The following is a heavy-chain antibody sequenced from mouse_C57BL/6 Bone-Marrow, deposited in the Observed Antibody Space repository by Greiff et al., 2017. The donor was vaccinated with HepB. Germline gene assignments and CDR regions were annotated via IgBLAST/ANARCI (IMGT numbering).Heavy chain of an antibody. CDR1: GYTFTDYY. J-gene: IGHJ1*03. CDR3: ARQEFDYYGSSYVDWYFDV. CDR2: IFPGSGST. D-gene: IGHD1-1*01. Sequence: VQLQQSGPELVKPGASVKISCKASGYTFTDYYINWVKQRPGQGLEWIGWIFPGSGSTYYNEKFKGKATLTVDKSSSTAYMLLSSLTSQDSAVYFCARQEFDYYGSSYVDWYFDVWGTVTTVTVSS. V-gene: IGHV1-75*01.